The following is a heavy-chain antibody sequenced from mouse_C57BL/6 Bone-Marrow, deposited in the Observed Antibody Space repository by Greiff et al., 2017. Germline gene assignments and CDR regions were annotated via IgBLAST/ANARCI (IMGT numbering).Heavy chain of an antibody. J-gene: IGHJ4*01. CDR2: INPSTGGT. CDR3: ARWEFLDYDMDY. CDR1: GYSFTGYY. Sequence: EVKLVESGPELVKPGASVKISCKASGYSFTGYYMNWVKQSPEKSLEWIGEINPSTGGTTYNQKFKAKATLTVDKSSSTAYMQLKSLTSEDSAVYYCARWEFLDYDMDYWGQGTSVTVSS. V-gene: IGHV1-42*01. D-gene: IGHD4-1*01.